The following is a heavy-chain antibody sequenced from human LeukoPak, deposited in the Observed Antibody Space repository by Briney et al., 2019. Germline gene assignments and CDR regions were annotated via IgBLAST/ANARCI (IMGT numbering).Heavy chain of an antibody. Sequence: SETLSLTCTVSGGSISSYYWSWIRQPPGKGLEWIGYIYYSGSTNYNPSLKSRVTISVDTSKNQFSLKLSSVTAADTAVYYCARQSYGSGSDYFDYWGQGTLVTVSS. J-gene: IGHJ4*02. D-gene: IGHD3-10*01. CDR2: IYYSGST. CDR1: GGSISSYY. CDR3: ARQSYGSGSDYFDY. V-gene: IGHV4-59*08.